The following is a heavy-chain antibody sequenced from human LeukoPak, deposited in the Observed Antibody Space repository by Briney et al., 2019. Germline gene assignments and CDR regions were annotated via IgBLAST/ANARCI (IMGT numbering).Heavy chain of an antibody. CDR1: GYTFTNYA. J-gene: IGHJ5*02. CDR2: INTDTGNP. CDR3: ARTLFGDQYQLLHNWFDP. V-gene: IGHV7-4-1*02. Sequence: ASVTVSCKASGYTFTNYAMNWVRQAPGQGLEWMGWINTDTGNPTYAQGFTRRLVFSLDTSASTAYLQISSLKAEDTAVYYCARTLFGDQYQLLHNWFDPWGQGTLVTVSS. D-gene: IGHD2-2*01.